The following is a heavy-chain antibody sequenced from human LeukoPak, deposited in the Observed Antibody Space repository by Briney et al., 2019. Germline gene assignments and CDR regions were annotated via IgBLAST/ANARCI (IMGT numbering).Heavy chain of an antibody. CDR3: TKAIFESAALYFDY. D-gene: IGHD2-2*01. V-gene: IGHV3-23*01. Sequence: GGSLSLSCAASGFTFSSCAMSWVRQAPGKGLEWVSAISGSGGSTYYADSVKGRFTISRDNSKNTLYLQMNSLRAEDTAVYYCTKAIFESAALYFDYWGQGTLVTVSS. CDR2: ISGSGGST. J-gene: IGHJ4*02. CDR1: GFTFSSCA.